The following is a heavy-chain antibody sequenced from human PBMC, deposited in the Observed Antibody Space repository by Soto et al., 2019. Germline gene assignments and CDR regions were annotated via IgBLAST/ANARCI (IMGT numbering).Heavy chain of an antibody. CDR1: GGSISSYY. D-gene: IGHD3-10*01. CDR3: ARTPTGLLWFGELLDNWFDP. CDR2: IYTSGST. V-gene: IGHV4-4*07. J-gene: IGHJ5*02. Sequence: KASETLSLTCTVSGGSISSYYWSWIRQPAGKGLEWIGRIYTSGSTNYNPSLKSRVTMSVDTSKNQFSLKLSSVTAADTAVYYCARTPTGLLWFGELLDNWFDPWGQGTLVTVSS.